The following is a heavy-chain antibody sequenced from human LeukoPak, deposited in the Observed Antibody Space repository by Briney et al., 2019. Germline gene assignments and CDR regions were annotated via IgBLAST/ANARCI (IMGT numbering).Heavy chain of an antibody. D-gene: IGHD5-18*01. Sequence: GGSLRLSCAASGFMFSSYWMHWVRQVPEKGLVWVSRISSDGSSSTYADSVKGRFTISRDNAKNTLYLQMDSLRAEDTAVYYCARGPRYSFGSAFDCWGQGTLVTVSS. J-gene: IGHJ4*02. CDR3: ARGPRYSFGSAFDC. V-gene: IGHV3-74*01. CDR2: ISSDGSSS. CDR1: GFMFSSYW.